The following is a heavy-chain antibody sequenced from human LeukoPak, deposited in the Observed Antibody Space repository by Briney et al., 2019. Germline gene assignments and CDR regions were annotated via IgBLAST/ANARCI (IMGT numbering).Heavy chain of an antibody. V-gene: IGHV3-21*01. CDR2: ISTSSIYI. CDR3: ARVPTMTFFDY. Sequence: GGSLRLSCAASGFTFSSNSMNWVRQAPGKGLEWVSSISTSSIYIYYADSVKGRFTISRDNAKNSLYLQMNSLRAEDTAVYYCARVPTMTFFDYWGQGTLVTVSS. J-gene: IGHJ4*02. CDR1: GFTFSSNS. D-gene: IGHD4-17*01.